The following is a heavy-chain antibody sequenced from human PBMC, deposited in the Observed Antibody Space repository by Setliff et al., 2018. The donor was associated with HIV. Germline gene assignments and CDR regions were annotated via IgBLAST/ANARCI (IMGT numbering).Heavy chain of an antibody. CDR3: ARDGNSGYHFDY. J-gene: IGHJ4*02. V-gene: IGHV1-18*01. D-gene: IGHD5-12*01. Sequence: GASVKVSCKASGYTISAHGVSWVRHVPGHGLEWMGWISGDTGDIKYSQRFEGRLTMTTETSTNTAYMELSSLRSEDTAVYYCARDGNSGYHFDYWGQGTLVTVSS. CDR2: ISGDTGDI. CDR1: GYTISAHG.